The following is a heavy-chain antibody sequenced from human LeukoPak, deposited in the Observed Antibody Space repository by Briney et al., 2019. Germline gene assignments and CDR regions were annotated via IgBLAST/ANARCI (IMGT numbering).Heavy chain of an antibody. V-gene: IGHV3-33*01. Sequence: PGGSLRLSCVASGFTFSSYGMHWVRQAPGKGLVWVAVIWYDGRNTYYEDSVKGRFTISRDNSKNSLYLEMNSLRAEDTALYYCARDYYDSGSYGWFDPWGHGTLVTVSS. CDR1: GFTFSSYG. D-gene: IGHD3-10*01. J-gene: IGHJ5*02. CDR2: IWYDGRNT. CDR3: ARDYYDSGSYGWFDP.